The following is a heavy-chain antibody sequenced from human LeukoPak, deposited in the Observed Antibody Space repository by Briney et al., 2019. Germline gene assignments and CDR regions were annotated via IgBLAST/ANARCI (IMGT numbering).Heavy chain of an antibody. CDR2: ISDSGGST. CDR3: SYYYGSGSYPPFDY. V-gene: IGHV3-23*01. D-gene: IGHD3-10*01. Sequence: GGSLRLSCAASGFTFSSYAMSWVRQAPGKGLEWVSAISDSGGSTYYADSVKGRFTISRDNSKNTLYLQMNSLRAEDTAVYYCSYYYGSGSYPPFDYWGQGTLVTVSS. J-gene: IGHJ4*02. CDR1: GFTFSSYA.